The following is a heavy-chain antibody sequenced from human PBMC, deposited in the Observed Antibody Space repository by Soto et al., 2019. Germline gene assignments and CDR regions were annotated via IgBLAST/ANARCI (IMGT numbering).Heavy chain of an antibody. V-gene: IGHV3-48*03. D-gene: IGHD3-22*01. J-gene: IGHJ4*02. CDR3: ARSTYYYDSSEFSY. CDR1: GFTFSSYE. CDR2: NSSSGSTI. Sequence: EVQLVESGGGLVQPGGSLRLSCAASGFTFSSYEMNWVRQAPGKGLEWVSYNSSSGSTIYYADSVKGRFTISRDNAKNSLYLQMNSLRAEDTAVYYCARSTYYYDSSEFSYWGQGTLVTVSS.